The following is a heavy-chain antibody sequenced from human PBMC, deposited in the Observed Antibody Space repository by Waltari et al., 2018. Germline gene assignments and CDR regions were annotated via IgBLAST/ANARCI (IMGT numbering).Heavy chain of an antibody. CDR1: GGTLSSHS. Sequence: QVQLVQSGAEVKKPGSSVKVSCTASGGTLSSHSITWVRPAPGQGLEWMGGIIPMLDITNYAQKFQGRVTITADKSTSTAYMELNSLRSEDTAVYYCARDRQPYYYDSSGYYYYFDYWGQGTLVTVSS. D-gene: IGHD3-22*01. CDR2: IIPMLDIT. V-gene: IGHV1-69*10. CDR3: ARDRQPYYYDSSGYYYYFDY. J-gene: IGHJ4*02.